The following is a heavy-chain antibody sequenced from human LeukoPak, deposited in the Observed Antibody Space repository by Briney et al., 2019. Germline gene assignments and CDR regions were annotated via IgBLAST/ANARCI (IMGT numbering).Heavy chain of an antibody. V-gene: IGHV4-34*01. J-gene: IGHJ4*02. CDR2: INHSGST. D-gene: IGHD3-3*01. CDR3: ARSRQVLRFLAAFDY. CDR1: GGSFSGYY. Sequence: PSETLSLTCAVYGGSFSGYYWSWIRQPPGKGLEWIGDINHSGSTNYNPSLKSRVTISVDTSKNQFSLKLSSVTAADTAVYYCARSRQVLRFLAAFDYWGQGTLVTVSS.